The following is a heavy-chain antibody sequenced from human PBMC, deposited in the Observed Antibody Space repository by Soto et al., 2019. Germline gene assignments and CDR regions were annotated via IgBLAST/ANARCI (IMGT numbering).Heavy chain of an antibody. CDR1: GYTFSKYW. V-gene: IGHV5-51*01. D-gene: IGHD4-17*01. J-gene: IGHJ4*02. CDR3: VATYGDYLDY. Sequence: PGESLKISCKGSGYTFSKYWIGWVRQTPGKGLEWMGMIYPGDSDARYSPSFQGQVTISADKSISTAYLQWSSLKASDTAIYYCVATYGDYLDYWGQGTLVTVSS. CDR2: IYPGDSDA.